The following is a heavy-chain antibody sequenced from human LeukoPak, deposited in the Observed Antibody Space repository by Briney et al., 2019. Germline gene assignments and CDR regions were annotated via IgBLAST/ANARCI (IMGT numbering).Heavy chain of an antibody. J-gene: IGHJ4*02. D-gene: IGHD6-19*01. V-gene: IGHV1-69*05. Sequence: SVKVSCKASGGTFSSYAISWVRQAPGQGLEWMGRIIPIFGTANYAQKFQGRVTITTDESTSTAYMELSSLRSADTAVYYCARDGGAGYSSGLEYYWGQGTLVTVSS. CDR1: GGTFSSYA. CDR3: ARDGGAGYSSGLEYY. CDR2: IIPIFGTA.